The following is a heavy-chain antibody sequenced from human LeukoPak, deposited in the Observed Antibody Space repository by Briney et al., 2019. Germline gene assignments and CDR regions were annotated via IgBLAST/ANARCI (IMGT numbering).Heavy chain of an antibody. Sequence: GGSLRLSCAASGFTFSSYRMNWVRQAPGKGLEWVSYISSSSSTIYYADSVKGRFTISRDNAKNTLYLQMNSLRAEDTAVYYCATRRADYSDYWGQGTLVTVSS. CDR2: ISSSSSTI. CDR3: ATRRADYSDY. J-gene: IGHJ4*02. CDR1: GFTFSSYR. V-gene: IGHV3-48*01.